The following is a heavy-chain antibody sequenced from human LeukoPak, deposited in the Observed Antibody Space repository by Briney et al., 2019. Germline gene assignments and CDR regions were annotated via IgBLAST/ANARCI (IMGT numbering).Heavy chain of an antibody. CDR2: INWDSAK. CDR1: GITFDEYA. D-gene: IGHD2-2*01. Sequence: GGSLRLSCVVSGITFDEYAMHWVRQAPGKGLEWVAGINWDSAKGLADSVEGRFTISRDNAKNSLYLEMNSLRVEDMAFYYCVKEIKVREFSTSGALHIWGQGTMVTVSS. CDR3: VKEIKVREFSTSGALHI. V-gene: IGHV3-9*03. J-gene: IGHJ3*02.